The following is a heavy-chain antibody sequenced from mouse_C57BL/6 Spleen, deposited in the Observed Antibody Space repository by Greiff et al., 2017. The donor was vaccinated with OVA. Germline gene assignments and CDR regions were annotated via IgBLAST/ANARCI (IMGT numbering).Heavy chain of an antibody. CDR3: ARARQLRLRGYFDY. Sequence: EVQLQQSGPELVKPGASVKISCKASGYTFTDYYMNWVKQSHGKSLEWIGDINPNNGGTSYNQKFKGKATLTVDKSSSTAYMELRSLTSEDSAVYYCARARQLRLRGYFDYWGQGTTLTVSS. D-gene: IGHD3-2*02. J-gene: IGHJ2*01. CDR1: GYTFTDYY. V-gene: IGHV1-26*01. CDR2: INPNNGGT.